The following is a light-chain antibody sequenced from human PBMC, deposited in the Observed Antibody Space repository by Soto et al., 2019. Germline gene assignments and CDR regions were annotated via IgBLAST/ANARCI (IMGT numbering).Light chain of an antibody. Sequence: MTQSPSTLSSSVGDRATISWRASQSVGNGLAWYQQRPGQAPTLLIYDTSTLATGIPSRFSGSGSGTDGILTISSLQKEDVAMYSCQQYNNYTWTFGQGTKVDIK. CDR2: DTS. CDR3: QQYNNYTWT. CDR1: QSVGNG. J-gene: IGKJ1*01. V-gene: IGKV3D-15*01.